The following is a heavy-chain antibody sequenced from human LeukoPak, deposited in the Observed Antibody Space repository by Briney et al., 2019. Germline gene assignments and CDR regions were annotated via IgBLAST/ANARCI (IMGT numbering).Heavy chain of an antibody. V-gene: IGHV3-15*01. CDR2: IKSKTDGGTT. Sequence: GGSLRLSCAASGFTFSNAWMSWVRQAPGKGLEWVGRIKSKTDGGTTDYAAPVKGRFTISRDDSKNTLYLQMNSLKTEDTAVYYCTAPAIVRTYYYNYMDVWGKGTAVTVSS. D-gene: IGHD3-10*01. CDR1: GFTFSNAW. J-gene: IGHJ6*03. CDR3: TAPAIVRTYYYNYMDV.